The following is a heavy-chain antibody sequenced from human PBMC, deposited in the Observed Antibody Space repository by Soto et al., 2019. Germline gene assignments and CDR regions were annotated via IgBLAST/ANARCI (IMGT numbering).Heavy chain of an antibody. J-gene: IGHJ4*02. CDR1: GGSMRNYF. V-gene: IGHV4-59*13. CDR3: AAGEASSRNLAPYYLDF. CDR2: IHYSGTT. D-gene: IGHD6-13*01. Sequence: SETLSLTCTVSGGSMRNYFWTWSVEPAWNGLGWIGYIHYSGTTSFFPSYNPSLRSRVTISEDTSKNQFSLKLLSVTTADTAVYFCAAGEASSRNLAPYYLDFWGQGTLVTVSS.